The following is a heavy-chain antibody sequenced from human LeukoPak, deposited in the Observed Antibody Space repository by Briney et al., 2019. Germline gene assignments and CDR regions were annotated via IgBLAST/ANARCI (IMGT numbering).Heavy chain of an antibody. CDR3: ARVAGFYDFWSGYFATAPTSSYYFDY. CDR2: IYYSGST. D-gene: IGHD3-3*01. V-gene: IGHV4-31*03. CDR1: GGSISSGGYY. J-gene: IGHJ4*02. Sequence: PSETLSLTCTVSGGSISSGGYYWSWIRQHPGKGLEWIGYIYYSGSTYYNPSLKSRVTISVDTSKNQFSLKLSSVTAADTAVYYCARVAGFYDFWSGYFATAPTSSYYFDYWGQGTLVTVSS.